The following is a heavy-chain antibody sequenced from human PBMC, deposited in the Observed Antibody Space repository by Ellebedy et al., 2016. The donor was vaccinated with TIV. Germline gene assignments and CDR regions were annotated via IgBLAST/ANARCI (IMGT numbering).Heavy chain of an antibody. J-gene: IGHJ4*02. Sequence: AASVTVSCKASGYTFMSYSIAWVRQAPGQGLEWMGWVSGYNGNTNYAQKVQGRVTMTTDTSTNTAYMELRSLTYDDTAVYFCARTSRYAYSSSCDYWGQGTLVTVSS. CDR3: ARTSRYAYSSSCDY. D-gene: IGHD6-13*01. V-gene: IGHV1-18*01. CDR1: GYTFMSYS. CDR2: VSGYNGNT.